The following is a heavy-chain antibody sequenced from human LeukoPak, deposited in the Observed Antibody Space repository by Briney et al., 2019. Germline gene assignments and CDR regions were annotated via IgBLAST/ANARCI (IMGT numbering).Heavy chain of an antibody. CDR2: ISGSGGST. CDR3: ARVVRGVSED. J-gene: IGHJ4*02. CDR1: GFTFNSYA. Sequence: PGGSLRLSCAASGFTFNSYAMSWVRQAPGKGLEWVSGISGSGGSTFYADSVKGRFTISRDNAKNSLYLQMNSLRAEDTAVYYCARVVRGVSEDWGQGTLVTVSS. V-gene: IGHV3-23*01. D-gene: IGHD3-10*01.